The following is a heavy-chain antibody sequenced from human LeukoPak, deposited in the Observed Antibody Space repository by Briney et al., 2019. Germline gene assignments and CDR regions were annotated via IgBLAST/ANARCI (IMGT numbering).Heavy chain of an antibody. Sequence: SQTLSLTCTVSGASVSSGDFYWSWIRQPPGKGLEWIGYIYHTGSTYYNPSLNGRATVSVDRSKNQFSLKLTSATVADTAVYFCANDRGGSYYLTVDNWGQGTRVTVSS. CDR2: IYHTGST. CDR1: GASVSSGDFY. J-gene: IGHJ4*02. CDR3: ANDRGGSYYLTVDN. V-gene: IGHV4-30-2*01. D-gene: IGHD1-26*01.